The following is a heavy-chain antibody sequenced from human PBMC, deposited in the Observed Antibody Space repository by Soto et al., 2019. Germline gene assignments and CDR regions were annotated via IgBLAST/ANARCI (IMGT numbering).Heavy chain of an antibody. CDR2: INTNGVNT. J-gene: IGHJ4*02. CDR3: ARGRVEDSSGWATYFDY. D-gene: IGHD6-19*01. CDR1: GFTFSGYS. V-gene: IGHV3-64*01. Sequence: GGSLRLSCAASGFTFSGYSMFWVRQAPGKGLEYVSAINTNGVNTFYAKSVKGRFTISRDNSKSTMYLQMGSLRAEDMAVYYCARGRVEDSSGWATYFDYWGQGTLVTVSS.